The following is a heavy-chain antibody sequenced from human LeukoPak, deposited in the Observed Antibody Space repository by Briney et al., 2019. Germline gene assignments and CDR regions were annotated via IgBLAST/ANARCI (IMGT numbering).Heavy chain of an antibody. J-gene: IGHJ3*02. V-gene: IGHV4-31*03. CDR3: ARAPLRYFDWLEFDAFDI. CDR1: GGSISSGGYY. D-gene: IGHD3-9*01. Sequence: SETLSLTCTVSGGSISSGGYYWSWIRQHPGKGLEWIGYIYYSGSTYYNPSPKSRVTISVDTSKNQFSLKLSSVTAADTAVYYCARAPLRYFDWLEFDAFDIWGQGTMVTVSS. CDR2: IYYSGST.